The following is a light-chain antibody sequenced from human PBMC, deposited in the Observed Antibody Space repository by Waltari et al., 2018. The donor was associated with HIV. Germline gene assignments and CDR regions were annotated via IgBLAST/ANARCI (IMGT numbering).Light chain of an antibody. CDR2: LGS. J-gene: IGKJ3*01. CDR3: MQGRHWPFT. CDR1: QSLLHSNGYNY. V-gene: IGKV2-28*01. Sequence: DIVMTQSPLSLPVTPGEPASISCRSSQSLLHSNGYNYLDWYLQKPGQSPQLLIYLGSNRASGVPDRFSGSGSGTDFTLKISRVEAEDVGIYYCMQGRHWPFTFGPGTKVDMK.